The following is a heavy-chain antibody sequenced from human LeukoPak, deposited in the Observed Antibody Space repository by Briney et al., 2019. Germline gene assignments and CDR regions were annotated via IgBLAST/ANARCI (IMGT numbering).Heavy chain of an antibody. Sequence: GGSLRLSCAASGFTLSSYGMHWVRQAPGKGLEWVAVISYDGSNKYYADSVKGRFTISRDNSKNTLYLQMNSLRAEDTAVYYCAKGGANNWFDPWGQGTLVTVSS. V-gene: IGHV3-30*18. CDR1: GFTLSSYG. D-gene: IGHD1-26*01. CDR2: ISYDGSNK. CDR3: AKGGANNWFDP. J-gene: IGHJ5*02.